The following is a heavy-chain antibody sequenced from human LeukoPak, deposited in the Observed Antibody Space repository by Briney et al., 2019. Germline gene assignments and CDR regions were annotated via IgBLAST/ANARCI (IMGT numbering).Heavy chain of an antibody. J-gene: IGHJ1*01. CDR3: ARAGSYQLLYGYFQH. D-gene: IGHD2-2*02. CDR2: IIPIFGTA. Sequence: SVKVSCKASGGTFSSYAISWVRQAPGQGLEWMGGIIPIFGTANYAQKFQGRVTITTDESTSTAYMELSRLRSDDTAVYYCARAGSYQLLYGYFQHWGQGTLVTVSS. V-gene: IGHV1-69*05. CDR1: GGTFSSYA.